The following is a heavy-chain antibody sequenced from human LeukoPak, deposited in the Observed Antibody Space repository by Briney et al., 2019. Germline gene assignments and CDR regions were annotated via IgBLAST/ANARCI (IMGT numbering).Heavy chain of an antibody. CDR3: ARGASCYNCLDYYYGMDV. CDR2: ISAYNGNT. Sequence: ASVKVSCKASGYTFTSYSISWVRQAPGQGLEWMGWISAYNGNTNYAQKLQGRVTMTTDTSTSTAYMELRSLRSDDTAVYYCARGASCYNCLDYYYGMDVWGQGTTVTVS. V-gene: IGHV1-18*01. D-gene: IGHD2-15*01. J-gene: IGHJ6*02. CDR1: GYTFTSYS.